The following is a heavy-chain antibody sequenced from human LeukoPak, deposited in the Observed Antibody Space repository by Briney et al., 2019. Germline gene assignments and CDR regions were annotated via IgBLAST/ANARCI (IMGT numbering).Heavy chain of an antibody. CDR3: ARAGYSGYVAFDM. V-gene: IGHV4-59*01. CDR2: IYYSGST. Sequence: IPSETLSLTCTVSGGSISSYYWSWIRQPPGKGLEWIGYIYYSGSTNYNPSLKSRVAISVDTSKNQFSLKLSPVTAADTAVYYCARAGYSGYVAFDMWGQGTMVTVSS. D-gene: IGHD5-12*01. J-gene: IGHJ3*02. CDR1: GGSISSYY.